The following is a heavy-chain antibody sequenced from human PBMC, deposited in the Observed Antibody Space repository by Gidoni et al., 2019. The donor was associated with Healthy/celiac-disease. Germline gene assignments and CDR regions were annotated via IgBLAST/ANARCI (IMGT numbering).Heavy chain of an antibody. Sequence: EVQLVESGGGLVQPGGSLRLSCAASGCTFSIYWMTWVRQAPGKGLEWVANIKQDGSDKYYVDSVKGRFTISRDNAKNSLYLQMSSLRAEDTAVYYCARDRCSSTSCFFDYWGQGTLVTVSS. J-gene: IGHJ4*02. V-gene: IGHV3-7*03. CDR3: ARDRCSSTSCFFDY. D-gene: IGHD2-2*01. CDR2: IKQDGSDK. CDR1: GCTFSIYW.